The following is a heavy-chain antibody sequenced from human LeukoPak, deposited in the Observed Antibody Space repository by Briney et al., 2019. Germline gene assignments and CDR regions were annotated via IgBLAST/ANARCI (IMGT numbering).Heavy chain of an antibody. V-gene: IGHV1-18*01. CDR3: ARENEDSSGWYFDY. CDR2: ISAYNGNT. Sequence: ASVKVSCKASGYTFTSDGISWVRQAPGQGLEWMGWISAYNGNTNYAQKLQGRVTMTTDTSTSTAYMELRSLRSDDTAVYYCARENEDSSGWYFDYWGQGTLVTVSS. J-gene: IGHJ4*02. D-gene: IGHD6-19*01. CDR1: GYTFTSDG.